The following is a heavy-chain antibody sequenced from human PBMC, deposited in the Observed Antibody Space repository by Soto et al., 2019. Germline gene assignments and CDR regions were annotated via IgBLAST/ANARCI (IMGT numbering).Heavy chain of an antibody. J-gene: IGHJ6*02. CDR1: GGTFSSYA. D-gene: IGHD1-26*01. Sequence: GASVKVSCKASGGTFSSYAISWVRQAPGQGLERMGGIIPIFGTANYAQKFQGRVTITADESTSTAYMELSSLRSEDTAVYYCALSAGWELLWDYYYGMDVWGQGTTVTVSS. V-gene: IGHV1-69*13. CDR2: IIPIFGTA. CDR3: ALSAGWELLWDYYYGMDV.